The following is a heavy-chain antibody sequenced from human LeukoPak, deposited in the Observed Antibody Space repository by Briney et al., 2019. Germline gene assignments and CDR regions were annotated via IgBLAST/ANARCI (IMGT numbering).Heavy chain of an antibody. V-gene: IGHV1-18*01. CDR3: AREDRYSSGWDIYYYYYMDV. Sequence: ASVKVSCKASGYTFTSYGISWVRQAPGQGLEWMGWISAYNGNTNYAQKLQGRVTMTTDTSTSTAYMELRSLRSDGTAVYYCAREDRYSSGWDIYYYYYMDVWGKGTTVTVSS. CDR1: GYTFTSYG. D-gene: IGHD6-19*01. CDR2: ISAYNGNT. J-gene: IGHJ6*03.